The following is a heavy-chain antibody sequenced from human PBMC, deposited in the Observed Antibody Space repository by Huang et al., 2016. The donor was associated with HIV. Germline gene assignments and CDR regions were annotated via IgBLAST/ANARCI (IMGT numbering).Heavy chain of an antibody. D-gene: IGHD1-1*01. Sequence: QLVESGGGLVQPGGSLRLSCAASGFTFTRYDRNWVRQAPGKGLEWVSYINSGSTTIHDADSVKGRFTTSRDDDKNSVYLQMNSLRADDTAIYYCARVAYNYGMHWGQGSLVIVSS. J-gene: IGHJ4*02. CDR2: INSGSTTI. V-gene: IGHV3-48*01. CDR1: GFTFTRYD. CDR3: ARVAYNYGMH.